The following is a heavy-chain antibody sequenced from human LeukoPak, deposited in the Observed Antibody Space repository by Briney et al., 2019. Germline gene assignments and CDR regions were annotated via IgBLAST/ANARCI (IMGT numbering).Heavy chain of an antibody. CDR3: ARKDRSWFDP. J-gene: IGHJ5*02. CDR2: IIPLYGTA. CDR1: GGVFNNYS. Sequence: SVKVSCKASGGVFNNYSIHWVRQAPGQGLEWMGGIIPLYGTAEYGQKFQGRVTISRDTIIMSNLRSEDTAVYYCARKDRSWFDPWGQGTLVTVSS. V-gene: IGHV1-69*13.